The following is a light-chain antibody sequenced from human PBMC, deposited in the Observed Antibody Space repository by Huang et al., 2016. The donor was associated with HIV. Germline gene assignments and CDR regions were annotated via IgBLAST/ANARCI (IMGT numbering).Light chain of an antibody. CDR2: WAS. Sequence: DIVMTQSPDSLAVSLGERATINCKSSQSVLYSSNNKNYLAWYQQKPGPPPKLLIYWASTRESGVPDRLSGSGSGTDFTLTISSLQAEDVAVYYCQQYYTNPRTFGQGTKVEIK. J-gene: IGKJ1*01. CDR1: QSVLYSSNNKNY. V-gene: IGKV4-1*01. CDR3: QQYYTNPRT.